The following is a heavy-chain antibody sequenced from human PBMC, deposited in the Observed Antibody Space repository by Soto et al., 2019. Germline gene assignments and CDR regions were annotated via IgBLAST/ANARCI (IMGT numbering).Heavy chain of an antibody. V-gene: IGHV3-30*19. J-gene: IGHJ3*02. CDR2: ILNDGGDQ. D-gene: IGHD2-8*01. CDR3: ARDDDRPDNGLDM. Sequence: QVQLVESGGGVVQPGRSLRLSCAASGFTFSNYGMHWVRQAPGKGLEWLAVILNDGGDQNYGDSVKGRCTISRDNSKNTLYLQINSLRVEDTAVYYCARDDDRPDNGLDMWGQGTMVTVSS. CDR1: GFTFSNYG.